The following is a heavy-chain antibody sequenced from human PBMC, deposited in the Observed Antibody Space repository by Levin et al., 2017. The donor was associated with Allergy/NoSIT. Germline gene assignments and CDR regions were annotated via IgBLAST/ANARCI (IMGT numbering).Heavy chain of an antibody. CDR3: ARTRVRGVIIPNWFDP. D-gene: IGHD3-10*01. Sequence: ASVKVSCKASGYTFTSYGISWVRQAPGQGLEWMGWISAYNGNTNYAQKLQGRVTMTTDTSTSTAYMELRSLRSDDTAVYYCARTRVRGVIIPNWFDPWGQGTLVTVSS. V-gene: IGHV1-18*01. J-gene: IGHJ5*02. CDR2: ISAYNGNT. CDR1: GYTFTSYG.